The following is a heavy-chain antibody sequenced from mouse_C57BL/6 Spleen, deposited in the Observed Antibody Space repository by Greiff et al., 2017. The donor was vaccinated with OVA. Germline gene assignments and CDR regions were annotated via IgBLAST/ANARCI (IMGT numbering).Heavy chain of an antibody. J-gene: IGHJ2*01. V-gene: IGHV1-80*01. CDR3: ARRHYGSSYPFDY. D-gene: IGHD1-1*01. CDR1: GYAFSSYC. CDR2: IYPGDGDT. Sequence: VQGVESGAELVKPGASVKISCKASGYAFSSYCMNWVKQRPGKGLEWIGQIYPGDGDTNYNGKFKGKATLTADKSSSPAYMQLSSLTSEDSAVYFCARRHYGSSYPFDYWGQGTTLTVSS.